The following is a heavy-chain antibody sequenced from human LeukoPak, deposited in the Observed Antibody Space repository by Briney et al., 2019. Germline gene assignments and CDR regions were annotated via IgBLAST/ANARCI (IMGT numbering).Heavy chain of an antibody. J-gene: IGHJ4*02. V-gene: IGHV4-38-2*02. D-gene: IGHD6-13*01. CDR3: ASSRWPRDANFDY. CDR1: GYSISSGYY. Sequence: SETLSLTCTVSGYSISSGYYWGWIRQPPGKGLEWIGSMYDSGSTYYNPSLKSRVTISVDTSKNQFSLKVSSLTAADTAVYYCASSRWPRDANFDYWGQGNLVTVSS. CDR2: MYDSGST.